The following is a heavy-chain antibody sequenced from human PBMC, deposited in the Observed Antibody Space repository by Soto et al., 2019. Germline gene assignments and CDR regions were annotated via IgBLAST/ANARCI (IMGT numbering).Heavy chain of an antibody. CDR3: ARDSVRFLEWLSYHFDY. D-gene: IGHD3-3*01. CDR2: IYYSGST. Sequence: SETLSLTCTVSGGSISSSSYYWGWIRQPPGKGLEWIGSIYYSGSTYYNPSLKSRVTISVDTSKNQFSLKLSSVTAADTAVYYCARDSVRFLEWLSYHFDYWGQGTLVTVSS. J-gene: IGHJ4*02. CDR1: GGSISSSSYY. V-gene: IGHV4-39*02.